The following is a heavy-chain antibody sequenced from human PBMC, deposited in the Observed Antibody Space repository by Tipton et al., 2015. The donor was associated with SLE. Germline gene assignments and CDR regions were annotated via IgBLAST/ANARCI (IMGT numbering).Heavy chain of an antibody. CDR1: GGSISSGSYY. J-gene: IGHJ3*02. CDR2: IYTSGST. V-gene: IGHV4-61*02. CDR3: AKAFTIFGSWAVDI. Sequence: TLSLTCTVSGGSISSGSYYWSWIRQPAWKGLEWIGRIYTSGSTNYNPSLKSRVTISVDTSKNQFSLKLSSVTAADTAVYYCAKAFTIFGSWAVDIWGQRTMVTISS. D-gene: IGHD3-3*01.